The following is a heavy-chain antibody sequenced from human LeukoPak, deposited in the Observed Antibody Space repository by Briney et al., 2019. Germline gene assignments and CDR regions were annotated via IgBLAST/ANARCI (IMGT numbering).Heavy chain of an antibody. CDR1: GGSITSSNW. V-gene: IGHV4-4*02. J-gene: IGHJ4*02. CDR3: ARGPLDYYDSSGYYYY. D-gene: IGHD3-22*01. Sequence: PSETLSLTCAVSGGSITSSNWWSWVRQPPGKGLEWIGEISHSGRINYNPSLKSRVTISVDKSKNQFSLKLSSVTAADTAVYYCARGPLDYYDSSGYYYYWGQGTLVTVSS. CDR2: ISHSGRI.